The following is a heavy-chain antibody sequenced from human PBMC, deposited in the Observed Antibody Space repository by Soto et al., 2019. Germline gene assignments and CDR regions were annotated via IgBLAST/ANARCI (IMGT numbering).Heavy chain of an antibody. J-gene: IGHJ6*03. CDR2: ISGSGGST. D-gene: IGHD5-18*01. CDR3: ALSPQLWPNYYYYYMDV. V-gene: IGHV3-23*01. Sequence: GGSLRLSCAASGFTFSSYAMSWVHQAPGKGLEWVSAISGSGGSTYYADSVKGRFTISRDNSKNTLYLQMNSLRAEDTAVYYCALSPQLWPNYYYYYMDVWGKGTTVTVSS. CDR1: GFTFSSYA.